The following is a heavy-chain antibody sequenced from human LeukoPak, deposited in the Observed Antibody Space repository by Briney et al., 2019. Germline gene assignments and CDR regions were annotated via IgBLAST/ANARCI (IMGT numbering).Heavy chain of an antibody. CDR1: GFTFSNAW. V-gene: IGHV3-15*01. J-gene: IGHJ4*02. D-gene: IGHD4-17*01. Sequence: PGGSLRLSCAASGFTFSNAWMSWVRQAPGKGLEWVGRIKSKTDGGTTDYAAPVKSRFTISRDDSKNTLYLQMNSLKTEDTAVYYCTTHGLTVTTYREYWGQGTLVTVSS. CDR3: TTHGLTVTTYREY. CDR2: IKSKTDGGTT.